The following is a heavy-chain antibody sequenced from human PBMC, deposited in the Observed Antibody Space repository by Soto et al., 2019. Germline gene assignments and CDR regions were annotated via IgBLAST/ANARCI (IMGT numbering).Heavy chain of an antibody. CDR2: IQYSGNT. CDR3: ARSYYLTSGKPYYFDY. V-gene: IGHV4-59*01. D-gene: IGHD3-10*01. Sequence: SETLSLTCTVSGGSITTYYWSWIRQPPGKGLEWIGYIQYSGNTNYNPSLKGRVTISVDTSKNQFSLGLSSVTAADTALYYCARSYYLTSGKPYYFDYWGQGTLVTVSS. J-gene: IGHJ4*02. CDR1: GGSITTYY.